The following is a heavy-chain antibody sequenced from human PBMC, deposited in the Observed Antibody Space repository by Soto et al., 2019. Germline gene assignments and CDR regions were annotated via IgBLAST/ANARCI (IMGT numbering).Heavy chain of an antibody. CDR3: ARDFKGFVGATMHFDY. CDR2: ISTYSGNT. J-gene: IGHJ4*02. Sequence: QVQLVQSGAEVRKAGASVKVSCKTSGYTFTNYGISWVRRAPGQGLEWMGWISTYSGNTKYAQKVRGRVTMTTDTXTXXAYMEVTSLRSDDTAVYYCARDFKGFVGATMHFDYWGQGTLVTVSS. V-gene: IGHV1-18*01. CDR1: GYTFTNYG. D-gene: IGHD1-26*01.